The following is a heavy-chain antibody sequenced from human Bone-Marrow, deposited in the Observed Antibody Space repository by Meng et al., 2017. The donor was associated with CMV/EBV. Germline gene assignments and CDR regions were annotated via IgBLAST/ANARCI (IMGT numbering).Heavy chain of an antibody. V-gene: IGHV3-9*01. CDR1: GFTFDDYA. Sequence: SLKISCAASGFTFDDYAMHWVRQAPGKGLEWVSGISWNSGSIGYADSVKGRFTISRDNSKNTLYLQMNSLRAEDTAVYYCARSNYDFWSGHPYSDHWGQGTLVTVSS. J-gene: IGHJ4*02. CDR2: ISWNSGSI. CDR3: ARSNYDFWSGHPYSDH. D-gene: IGHD3-3*01.